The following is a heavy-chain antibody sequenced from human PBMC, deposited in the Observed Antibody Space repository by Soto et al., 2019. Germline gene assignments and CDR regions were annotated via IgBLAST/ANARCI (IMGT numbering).Heavy chain of an antibody. CDR3: ARHDYGGFGL. CDR2: IYYSGST. V-gene: IGHV4-39*01. D-gene: IGHD4-17*01. Sequence: SETLSLTCTVSGGSISRSSYYWGWIRQPPGKGLEWIGSIYYSGSTYYNQSLKSRVTISVDTSKNQFSLKLSFVTAADTAVYYCARHDYGGFGLWGQGTLVTVSS. J-gene: IGHJ4*02. CDR1: GGSISRSSYY.